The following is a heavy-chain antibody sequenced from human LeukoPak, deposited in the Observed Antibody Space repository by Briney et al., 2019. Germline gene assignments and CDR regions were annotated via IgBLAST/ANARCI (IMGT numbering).Heavy chain of an antibody. CDR3: TKDGVAGNGLYDWFDH. V-gene: IGHV3-23*01. CDR2: IGTTDT. J-gene: IGHJ5*02. Sequence: GGSLRLSCVASGFTFSNHAMSWVRQAPRKGLEWVSLIGTTDTHYADSVKGRFTISRDNSKNTLYLQINNLRADDTAVYYCTKDGVAGNGLYDWFDHWGQGTPVTVSS. D-gene: IGHD3-3*01. CDR1: GFTFSNHA.